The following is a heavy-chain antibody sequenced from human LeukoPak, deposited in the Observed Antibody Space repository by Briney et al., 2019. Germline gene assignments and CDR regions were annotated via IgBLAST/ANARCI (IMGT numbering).Heavy chain of an antibody. Sequence: PGGSLRLSCAASGFTFSRYGMHWVRQAPGKGLEWVAFIRSDGSNEYYVDSLKGRFTISRDNSKNTLHLQMNSLRAEDTAVYYCAKDGGGSSWFHYYYMDVWGKGTTVTISS. CDR2: IRSDGSNE. CDR3: AKDGGGSSWFHYYYMDV. CDR1: GFTFSRYG. V-gene: IGHV3-30*02. J-gene: IGHJ6*03. D-gene: IGHD6-13*01.